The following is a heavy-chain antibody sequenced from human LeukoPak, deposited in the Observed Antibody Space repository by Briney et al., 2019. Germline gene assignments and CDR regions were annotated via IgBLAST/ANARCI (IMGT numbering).Heavy chain of an antibody. D-gene: IGHD2-15*01. CDR2: IGVTGDT. V-gene: IGHV3-13*01. J-gene: IGHJ2*01. Sequence: GGSLRLSCAASGFTFSKDDFHWVRQAPGKGLEWVAAIGVTGDTYYADSVKGRFTISREDAANSLYLQMRSLGAGDAALYYCTKDFCGSRAACAGGSCYDFWGRGALVTVSS. CDR1: GFTFSKDD. CDR3: TKDFCGSRAACAGGSCYDF.